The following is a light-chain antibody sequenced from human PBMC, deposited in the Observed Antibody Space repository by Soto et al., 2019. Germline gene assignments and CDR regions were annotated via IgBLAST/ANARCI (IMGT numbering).Light chain of an antibody. CDR1: SSNIGAGYD. CDR3: QSYDRSLSGVV. J-gene: IGLJ2*01. Sequence: QSVLTQPPSVSGAPGQRVTISCTGSSSNIGAGYDVHWYRQLPGTAPKILIYGNSNRPSGVPDRFSGSKSGTSASLAITGLQAKDEADYYCQSYDRSLSGVVFGGGTKLTVL. V-gene: IGLV1-40*01. CDR2: GNS.